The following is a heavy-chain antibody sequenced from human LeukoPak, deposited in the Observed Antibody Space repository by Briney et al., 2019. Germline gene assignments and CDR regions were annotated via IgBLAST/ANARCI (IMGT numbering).Heavy chain of an antibody. J-gene: IGHJ4*02. V-gene: IGHV5-51*01. CDR2: IYPGDSDT. Sequence: KVSCKASGYTFTSYWIGWVRQMPGKGLEWMGIIYPGDSDTRYSPSFQGQVTISADKSISTAYLQWSSLKASDTAMYYCPRLGYCSSTSCYAFDFWGQGTLVTVSS. D-gene: IGHD2-2*01. CDR1: GYTFTSYW. CDR3: PRLGYCSSTSCYAFDF.